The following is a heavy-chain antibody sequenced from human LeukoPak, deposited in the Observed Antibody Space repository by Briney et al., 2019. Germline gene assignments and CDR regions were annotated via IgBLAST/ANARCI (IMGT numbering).Heavy chain of an antibody. V-gene: IGHV4-59*08. CDR2: IYYSGST. CDR3: AGYDYVWGSHLFDY. J-gene: IGHJ4*02. Sequence: SETLSLTCTVSGGSISSYYWSWIGQPPGKGLEWIGYIYYSGSTNYNPSLKSRVTISVDTSKNQFSLKLSSVTAADTAVYYCAGYDYVWGSHLFDYWGQGTLVTVSS. D-gene: IGHD3-16*01. CDR1: GGSISSYY.